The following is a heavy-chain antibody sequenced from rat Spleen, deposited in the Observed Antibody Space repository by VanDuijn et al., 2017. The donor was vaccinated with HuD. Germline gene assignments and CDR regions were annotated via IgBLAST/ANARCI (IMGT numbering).Heavy chain of an antibody. Sequence: EVQLVESGGGLVQPGRSMKLSCAASGFTFSDYAMAWVRQAPKKGLEWVATIIYDGSSTFYRDSVRARFTISRDNAKNTLYLQMDSLKSEDTATYYCARHGRGKTTYYYVMDVWGQGASVTVSS. CDR2: IIYDGSST. V-gene: IGHV5-7*01. CDR3: ARHGRGKTTYYYVMDV. D-gene: IGHD4-5*01. CDR1: GFTFSDYA. J-gene: IGHJ4*01.